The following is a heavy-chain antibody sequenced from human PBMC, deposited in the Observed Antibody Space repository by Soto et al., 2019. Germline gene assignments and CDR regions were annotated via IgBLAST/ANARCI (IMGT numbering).Heavy chain of an antibody. CDR3: ARSIVVVTALDY. CDR2: INAGNGNT. V-gene: IGHV1-3*01. CDR1: GYTFTSYA. D-gene: IGHD2-21*02. Sequence: ASVKVSCKASGYTFTSYAMHWVRQAPGQRLEWMGWINAGNGNTKYSQKFRGRVTITRDTSASTAYMELSSLRSEDTAVYYCARSIVVVTALDYWGQGTLVTVPQ. J-gene: IGHJ4*02.